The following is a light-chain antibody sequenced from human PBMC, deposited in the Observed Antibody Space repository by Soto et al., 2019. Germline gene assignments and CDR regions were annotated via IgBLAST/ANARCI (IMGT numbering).Light chain of an antibody. V-gene: IGLV2-11*01. CDR3: CSYAGSYTWV. CDR1: SSDVGGYNY. CDR2: DVS. Sequence: QSVLTQPRSVSGSPGQSVTISCTGNSSDVGGYNYVSWYQQHPGKAPKLMIYDVSKRPSGVPDRFSGSKSGNTASLTISGLQADDEADYYCCSYAGSYTWVFGGGTKSPS. J-gene: IGLJ2*01.